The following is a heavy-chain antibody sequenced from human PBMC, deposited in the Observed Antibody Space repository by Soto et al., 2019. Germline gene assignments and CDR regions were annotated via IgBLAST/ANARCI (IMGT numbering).Heavy chain of an antibody. D-gene: IGHD3-16*01. CDR2: IKQDGSAK. CDR1: GFTFSDYG. CDR3: AREGFRAVMCYYGMDV. J-gene: IGHJ6*01. Sequence: EVQLVESGGGLVQPGGSLRLSCAASGFTFSDYGMSWVRQAPGKGLEWVANIKQDGSAKYYVDSVKGRFTVSRDNAKNALYLQKNSLRAAVTAVYYCAREGFRAVMCYYGMDVWDQGNTVTVSS. V-gene: IGHV3-7*04.